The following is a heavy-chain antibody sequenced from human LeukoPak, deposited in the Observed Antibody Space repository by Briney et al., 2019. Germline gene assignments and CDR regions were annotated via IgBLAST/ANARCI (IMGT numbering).Heavy chain of an antibody. D-gene: IGHD1-26*01. J-gene: IGHJ4*02. V-gene: IGHV4-39*07. CDR1: GGSISSSSYY. CDR3: ARDYPCVGAILRAYPHCKYFDY. Sequence: SETLSLTCTVSGGSISSSSYYWGWIRQPPGKGLEWIGSIYYSGSTYYNPSLKSRVTISVDTSKNQFSLKLSSVTAADTAVYYCARDYPCVGAILRAYPHCKYFDYWGQGTLVTVSS. CDR2: IYYSGST.